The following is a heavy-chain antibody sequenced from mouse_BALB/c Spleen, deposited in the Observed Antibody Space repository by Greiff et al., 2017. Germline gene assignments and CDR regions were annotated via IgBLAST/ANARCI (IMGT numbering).Heavy chain of an antibody. Sequence: EVKLVESGGGLVKPGGSLKLSCAASGFAFSSYDMSWVRQTPEKRLEWVAYISSGGGSTYYPDTVKGRFTISRDNAKNTLYLEMSSLRSEDTAMYYCARIAMDYWGQGTSVTVSS. CDR3: ARIAMDY. V-gene: IGHV5-12-1*01. CDR2: ISSGGGST. J-gene: IGHJ4*01. CDR1: GFAFSSYD.